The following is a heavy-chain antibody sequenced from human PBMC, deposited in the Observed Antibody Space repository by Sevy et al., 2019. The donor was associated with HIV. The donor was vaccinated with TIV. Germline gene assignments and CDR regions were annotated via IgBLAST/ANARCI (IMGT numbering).Heavy chain of an antibody. CDR1: GGTFSSYA. V-gene: IGHV1-69*13. CDR2: IIPIFGTA. J-gene: IGHJ6*02. D-gene: IGHD3-10*01. CDR3: AREMGSSGSYPYYYYGMDV. Sequence: ASVKVSCKASGGTFSSYAISLVRQAPGQGLEWMGGIIPIFGTANYAQKFQGRVTITADESTSTAYMELSSLRSEDTAVYYCAREMGSSGSYPYYYYGMDVWGQGTTVTVSS.